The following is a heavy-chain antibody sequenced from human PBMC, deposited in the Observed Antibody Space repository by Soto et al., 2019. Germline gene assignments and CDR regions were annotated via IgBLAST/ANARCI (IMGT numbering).Heavy chain of an antibody. D-gene: IGHD1-26*01. CDR3: AKDINHSGSPRAFDI. V-gene: IGHV3-9*01. J-gene: IGHJ3*02. Sequence: SLRLACAASGXTVDDSSMHWVRQAPGKGVEWVSGISWNSGSIVYAASVKGRFTISIDNAKHSLYLQMNSLRAEDTALYYCAKDINHSGSPRAFDIWGQGTMAPVSS. CDR2: ISWNSGSI. CDR1: GXTVDDSS.